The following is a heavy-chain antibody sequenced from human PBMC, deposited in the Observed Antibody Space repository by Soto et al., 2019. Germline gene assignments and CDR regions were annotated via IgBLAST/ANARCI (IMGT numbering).Heavy chain of an antibody. D-gene: IGHD2-2*02. V-gene: IGHV3-21*01. J-gene: IGHJ3*02. CDR1: GFTFSSYS. Sequence: PGGSLRLSCAASGFTFSSYSMNWVRQAPGKGLEWVSSISSSSSYIYYADSVKGRFTISRDNAKNSLYLQMNSLRAEDTAVYYCARVFTYPLSPIDAFDIWGQGTMVTVSS. CDR2: ISSSSSYI. CDR3: ARVFTYPLSPIDAFDI.